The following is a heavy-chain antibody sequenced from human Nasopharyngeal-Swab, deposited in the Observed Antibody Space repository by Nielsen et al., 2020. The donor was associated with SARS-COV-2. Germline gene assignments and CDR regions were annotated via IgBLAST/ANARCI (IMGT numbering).Heavy chain of an antibody. D-gene: IGHD6-13*01. J-gene: IGHJ3*02. CDR1: GFTFSRYG. V-gene: IGHV3-33*01. CDR2: IWYDGSNK. Sequence: GESLKISCAASGFTFSRYGMHWVRQAPGKGLEWVAVIWYDGSNKYYADSVKGRFTISRDNSKNTLYLQMNSLRAEDTAVYYCGRSSSRLHDAFDIWGQGTMVSVSS. CDR3: GRSSSRLHDAFDI.